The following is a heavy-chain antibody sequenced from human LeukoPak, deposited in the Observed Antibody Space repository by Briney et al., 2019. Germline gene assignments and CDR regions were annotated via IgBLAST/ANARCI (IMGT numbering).Heavy chain of an antibody. CDR2: INHSGST. V-gene: IGHV4-34*01. J-gene: IGHJ2*01. D-gene: IGHD2-8*01. CDR1: GGSFSGYY. CDR3: ARRTDCINGVCYKGYWYFDL. Sequence: SETLSLTCAVYGGSFSGYYWSWIRQPPGKGLEWIGEINHSGSTNYNPSLKSRVTISVDTSKNQFSLKLSSVTAADTAVYYCARRTDCINGVCYKGYWYFDLWGRGTLVTVSS.